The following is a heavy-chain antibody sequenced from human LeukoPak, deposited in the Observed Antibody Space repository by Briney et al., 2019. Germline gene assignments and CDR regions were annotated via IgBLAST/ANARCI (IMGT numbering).Heavy chain of an antibody. CDR3: VRLLRAAMAFDY. Sequence: SETLSLTCTVSGGSISSSSYYWGCIRQPPGKGLEWIGSIYYSGSTYYNPSLKSRVTISVDTSKNQFSLKLSSVTAADTAVYYCVRLLRAAMAFDYWGQGTLVTVSS. V-gene: IGHV4-39*01. J-gene: IGHJ4*02. CDR2: IYYSGST. D-gene: IGHD5-18*01. CDR1: GGSISSSSYY.